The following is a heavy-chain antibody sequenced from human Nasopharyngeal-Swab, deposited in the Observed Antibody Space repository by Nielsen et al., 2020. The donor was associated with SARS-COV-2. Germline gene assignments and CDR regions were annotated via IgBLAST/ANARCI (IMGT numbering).Heavy chain of an antibody. CDR3: ARKLGFGESPGWFDP. J-gene: IGHJ5*02. Sequence: ASVKVSCKASGYTFTSYGISWVRQAPGQGLEWMGWISAYNGNTNYAQKLQGRVTMTTDTSTSTAYMELRSLRSDETAVYYCARKLGFGESPGWFDPWGQGTLVTVSS. D-gene: IGHD3-10*01. CDR2: ISAYNGNT. CDR1: GYTFTSYG. V-gene: IGHV1-18*01.